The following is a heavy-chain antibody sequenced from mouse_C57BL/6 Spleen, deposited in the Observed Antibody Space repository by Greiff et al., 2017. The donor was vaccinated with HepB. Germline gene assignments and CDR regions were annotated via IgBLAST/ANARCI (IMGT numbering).Heavy chain of an antibody. CDR3: TRWYDTSPDFDY. J-gene: IGHJ2*01. D-gene: IGHD2-14*01. V-gene: IGHV1-15*01. Sequence: QVQLKESGAELVRPGASVTLSCKASGYTFTDYEMHWVKQTPVHGLEWIGAIDPEPGGTAYNQKFKGKAIMTADKSSSTAYMELHSLTSEDSAVYYCTRWYDTSPDFDYWGQGTTLTVSS. CDR1: GYTFTDYE. CDR2: IDPEPGGT.